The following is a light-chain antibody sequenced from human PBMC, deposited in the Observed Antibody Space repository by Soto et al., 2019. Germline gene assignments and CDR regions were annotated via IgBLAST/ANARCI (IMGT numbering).Light chain of an antibody. V-gene: IGKV3-15*01. Sequence: MVRTQSPATLTVSAGEGATLSCRASQSVGSNLAWYQQKPGQAPRLLIYGASTRPTGIPARFSGSGSGTEFTLTISSLQSEDFAVYYWHQDSNGPRTFGPGTKVDIK. CDR2: GAS. J-gene: IGKJ1*01. CDR3: HQDSNGPRT. CDR1: QSVGSN.